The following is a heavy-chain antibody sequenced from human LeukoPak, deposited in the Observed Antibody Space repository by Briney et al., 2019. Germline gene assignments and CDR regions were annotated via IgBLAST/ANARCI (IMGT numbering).Heavy chain of an antibody. Sequence: SGPTLVKPTQTLTLTCTFSGFSLSSGLGVGWNRQPPGNGLGCLAHIYWNEDKRYSPSLKSRLTINKDTSKNRVLLTMTNMDPVDTATYYCTHKYQDSSGYQCWGQGTLVTVSS. CDR2: IYWNEDK. CDR1: GFSLSSGLG. D-gene: IGHD3-22*01. V-gene: IGHV2-5*01. J-gene: IGHJ4*02. CDR3: THKYQDSSGYQC.